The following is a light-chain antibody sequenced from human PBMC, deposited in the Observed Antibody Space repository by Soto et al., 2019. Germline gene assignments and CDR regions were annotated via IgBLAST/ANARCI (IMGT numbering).Light chain of an antibody. V-gene: IGKV1-39*01. CDR1: QFISDY. CDR2: AAS. Sequence: DIQMTQSPSSLSASVGDRVTITCRASQFISDYLNWYQQKPGKAPKVLIFAASSLQGGVPSRFHGSGSGTDFTLTISSLQPEDFSIYYLQQGYDTPITFGQGTRLEIK. J-gene: IGKJ5*01. CDR3: QQGYDTPIT.